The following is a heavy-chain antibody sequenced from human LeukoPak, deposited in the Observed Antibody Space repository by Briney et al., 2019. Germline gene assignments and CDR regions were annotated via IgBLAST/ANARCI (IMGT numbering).Heavy chain of an antibody. CDR1: GFTFRLYA. CDR3: AKGGFDVDSSEYFYDYFDY. V-gene: IGHV3-23*01. CDR2: ISGSGGST. Sequence: GGSLRLSCAASGFTFRLYAMTWVRQAPGKGLEWVSTISGSGGSTYPDSVKGRFTISRDNSKNTLYLQMNSLRAEDTAVYYCAKGGFDVDSSEYFYDYFDYWGQGTLVTVSS. D-gene: IGHD3-22*01. J-gene: IGHJ4*02.